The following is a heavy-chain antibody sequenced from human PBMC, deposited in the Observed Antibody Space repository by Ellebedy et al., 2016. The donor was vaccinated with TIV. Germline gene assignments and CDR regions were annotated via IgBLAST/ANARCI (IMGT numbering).Heavy chain of an antibody. CDR3: ARISSGRSFYGMDV. CDR2: ISDSGSMI. CDR1: GFSFSDYY. Sequence: GESLKISXAASGFSFSDYYMSWIRQAPGKGLEWVSYISDSGSMIHYADSVKGRFTISGDNSKNSLYLQMNNLRAEDTAVYYCARISSGRSFYGMDVWGQGTTVTVSS. J-gene: IGHJ6*02. D-gene: IGHD6-19*01. V-gene: IGHV3-11*01.